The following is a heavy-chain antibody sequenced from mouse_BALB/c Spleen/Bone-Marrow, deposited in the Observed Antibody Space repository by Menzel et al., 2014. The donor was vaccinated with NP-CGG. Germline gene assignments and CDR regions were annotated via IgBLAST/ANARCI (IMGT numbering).Heavy chain of an antibody. V-gene: IGHV7-3*02. CDR1: GFTFTDYH. CDR2: IRNKAYGYTT. J-gene: IGHJ4*01. CDR3: ARFPMDY. Sequence: VQLKESGGGLVQPGGSLRLSCTTSGFTFTDYHMSWVRQPPGKALEWLAFIRNKAYGYTTEYSASVRGRFTISRDNSQSILYLQMNTLRAEDSATYYCARFPMDYWGQGTSVTVSS.